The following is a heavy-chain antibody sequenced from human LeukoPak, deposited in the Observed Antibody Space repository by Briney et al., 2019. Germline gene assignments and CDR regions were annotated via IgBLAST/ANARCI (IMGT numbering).Heavy chain of an antibody. CDR1: GGSISSYY. CDR2: IYYSGST. CDR3: ARSLNSLWFGELSQGYYFDY. D-gene: IGHD3-10*01. V-gene: IGHV4-59*08. Sequence: SETLSLTCTVSGGSISSYYWSWIRQPPGKGLEWIGYIYYSGSTNYNPSLKSRVTISVDTSKNQFSLKLSSVTAADTAVYYCARSLNSLWFGELSQGYYFDYWGQGTLVTVSS. J-gene: IGHJ4*02.